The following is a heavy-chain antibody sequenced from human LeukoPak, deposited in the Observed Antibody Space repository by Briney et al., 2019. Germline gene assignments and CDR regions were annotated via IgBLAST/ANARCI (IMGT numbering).Heavy chain of an antibody. CDR2: IYYSGST. D-gene: IGHD4-17*01. V-gene: IGHV4-30-4*01. CDR1: GGSISSGDYY. CDR3: ARPIYGDYAFDV. J-gene: IGHJ3*01. Sequence: SQTLSLTCTVSGGSISSGDYYWSWIRQPPGKGLEWIGYIYYSGSTNYNPSLKSRVTISVDTSKNQFSLKLSSVTAADTAVYYCARPIYGDYAFDVWGQGTMVTVSS.